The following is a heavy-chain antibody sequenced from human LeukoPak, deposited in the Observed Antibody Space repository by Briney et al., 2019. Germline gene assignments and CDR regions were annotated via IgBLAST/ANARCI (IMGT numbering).Heavy chain of an antibody. D-gene: IGHD2-21*01. V-gene: IGHV1-46*03. CDR3: ACVVRAAFDI. J-gene: IGHJ3*02. CDR2: INPSGGST. CDR1: VYTFTGYY. Sequence: ASVKVSCKASVYTFTGYYMPWVRQAPGQGLEWMGIINPSGGSTSYPQKFQGRVTMTRDTSTSTVYMELSSLRSEDTAVYYCACVVRAAFDIWGQGTLVTVSS.